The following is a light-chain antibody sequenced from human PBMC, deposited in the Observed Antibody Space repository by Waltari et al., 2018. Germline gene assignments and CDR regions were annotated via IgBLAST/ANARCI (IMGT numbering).Light chain of an antibody. CDR3: SSYTTSSTRV. V-gene: IGLV2-14*01. Sequence: QSALTPPASMSGSPGPSITISCPGTSSDVGGYNYVPWYQKPPGKAPKVMIYDVSNRPSGVSNRFSGSKSGNTASLTISGLQAEDEADYYCSSYTTSSTRVFGTGTKVTVL. CDR2: DVS. J-gene: IGLJ1*01. CDR1: SSDVGGYNY.